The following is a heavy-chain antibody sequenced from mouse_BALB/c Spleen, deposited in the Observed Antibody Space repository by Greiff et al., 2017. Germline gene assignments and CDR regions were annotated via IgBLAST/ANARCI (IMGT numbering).Heavy chain of an antibody. V-gene: IGHV1-4*02. J-gene: IGHJ2*01. CDR1: GYTFTSYT. Sequence: VQLVESAAELARPGASVKMSCKASGYTFTSYTMHWVKQRPGQGLEWIGYINPSSGYTEYNQKFKDKTTLTADKSSSTAYMQLSSLTSEDSAVYYCAFYYRYDYFDYWGQGTTLTGSS. CDR2: INPSSGYT. D-gene: IGHD2-14*01. CDR3: AFYYRYDYFDY.